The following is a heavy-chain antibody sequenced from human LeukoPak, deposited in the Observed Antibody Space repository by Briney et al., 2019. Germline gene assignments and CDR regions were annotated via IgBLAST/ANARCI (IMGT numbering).Heavy chain of an antibody. CDR2: INHSGST. CDR3: ARVLGARYSSSYSPRNFDY. J-gene: IGHJ4*02. D-gene: IGHD6-6*01. Sequence: SVNLSFTGAGYGGSFSGYYWSWIRQPPGKGLEWVGEINHSGSTNYNPSLKSRVTISVDTSKNQFSLKLSSVTAADTAVYYCARVLGARYSSSYSPRNFDYWGQGTLGTVSS. CDR1: GGSFSGYY. V-gene: IGHV4-34*01.